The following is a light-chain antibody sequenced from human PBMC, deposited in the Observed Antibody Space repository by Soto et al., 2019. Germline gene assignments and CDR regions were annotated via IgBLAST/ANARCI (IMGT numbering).Light chain of an antibody. CDR2: NTD. CDR3: ILYMGRGISV. J-gene: IGLJ3*02. CDR1: SGSVSSTSY. Sequence: QALVTQEPSLSVSPGGTVTLTCGLTSGSVSSTSYPSWYQQTPGQAPRTLIYNTDTRSSGVPDRFSGSILGNKAALTITGAQADDECDYYCILYMGRGISVFGGGTKLTVL. V-gene: IGLV8-61*01.